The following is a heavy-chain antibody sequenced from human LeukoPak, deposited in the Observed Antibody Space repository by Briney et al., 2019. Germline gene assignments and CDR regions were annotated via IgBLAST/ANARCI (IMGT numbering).Heavy chain of an antibody. CDR2: IYYSGST. D-gene: IGHD5-24*01. Sequence: SETLSLTCTVSGGSISSSSYYWGWIRQPPGKGLEWIGSIYYSGSTYYNPSLKSRVTISVDTSKNQFSLKLSSVTAADTAVYYCASLARRRDGYNEYYFDYWGQGTLVTVSS. CDR3: ASLARRRDGYNEYYFDY. V-gene: IGHV4-39*07. J-gene: IGHJ4*02. CDR1: GGSISSSSYY.